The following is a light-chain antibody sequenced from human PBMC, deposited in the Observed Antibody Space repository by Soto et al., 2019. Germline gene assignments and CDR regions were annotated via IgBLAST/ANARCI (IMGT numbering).Light chain of an antibody. Sequence: DIQMTQCPSSLSASVGDTVTITCRASQSISVHLNWYQQKGGKVPKLLIYAASNLYSGVPSRFSGSGSETDFALTISSLQPEDFATYYCQQSYITPYTFGQGTRLEIK. V-gene: IGKV1-39*01. CDR1: QSISVH. CDR3: QQSYITPYT. J-gene: IGKJ2*01. CDR2: AAS.